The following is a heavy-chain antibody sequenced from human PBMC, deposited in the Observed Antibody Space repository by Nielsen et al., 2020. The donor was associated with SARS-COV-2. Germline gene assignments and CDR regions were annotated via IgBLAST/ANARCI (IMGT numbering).Heavy chain of an antibody. V-gene: IGHV3-73*01. CDR2: IRSKANSYAT. J-gene: IGHJ4*02. Sequence: GESLEISCAASGFTFSSYGMHWVRQASGKGLEWVGRIRSKANSYATAYAASVKGRFTISRDDSKNTAYLQMNSLKTEDTAVYYCTRHERDWGQGTLVTVSS. CDR3: TRHERD. CDR1: GFTFSSYG.